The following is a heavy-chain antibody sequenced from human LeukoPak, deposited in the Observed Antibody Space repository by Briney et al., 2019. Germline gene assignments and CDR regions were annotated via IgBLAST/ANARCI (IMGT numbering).Heavy chain of an antibody. CDR1: GFTFSSYA. CDR3: ARDRTGGAAADI. D-gene: IGHD6-13*01. V-gene: IGHV3-30-3*01. CDR2: ISYDGSNK. J-gene: IGHJ4*02. Sequence: GGSLRLSCAASGFTFSSYAMHWVRQAPGKGLEWVAVISYDGSNKYYADSVKGRFTISRDNSKNTLYLQMNSLRAEDTAVYYCARDRTGGAAADIWGQGTLVTVSS.